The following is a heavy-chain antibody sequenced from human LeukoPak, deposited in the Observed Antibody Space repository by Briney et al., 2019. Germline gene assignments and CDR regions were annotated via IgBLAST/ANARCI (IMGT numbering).Heavy chain of an antibody. J-gene: IGHJ4*02. CDR2: ISGSGGST. CDR1: GFTFSSYA. CDR3: AKDLRRAYYYDSSGYYNY. D-gene: IGHD3-22*01. V-gene: IGHV3-23*01. Sequence: GGSLRLACVASGFTFSSYAMSWVRQAPGKGLEWVSAISGSGGSTYYADSVKGRFTISRDNSKNTLYLQMNSLRAEDTAVYYCAKDLRRAYYYDSSGYYNYWGQGTLVTVSS.